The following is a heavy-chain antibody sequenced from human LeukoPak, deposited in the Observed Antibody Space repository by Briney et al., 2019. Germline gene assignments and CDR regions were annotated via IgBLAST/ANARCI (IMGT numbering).Heavy chain of an antibody. CDR1: GFTFSSCA. CDR2: ISGSGGST. V-gene: IGHV3-23*01. D-gene: IGHD3-22*01. CDR3: AKAGYYYDSSPLVYFDY. Sequence: GGSLRLSCAASGFTFSSCAMSWVRQAPGKGLEWVSAISGSGGSTYYADSVKGRFTISRDNSKNTLYLQMNSLRAEDTAVYYCAKAGYYYDSSPLVYFDYWGQGTLVTVSS. J-gene: IGHJ4*02.